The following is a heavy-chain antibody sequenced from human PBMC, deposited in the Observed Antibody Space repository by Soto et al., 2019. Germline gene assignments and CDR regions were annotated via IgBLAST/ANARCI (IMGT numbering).Heavy chain of an antibody. D-gene: IGHD5-18*01. Sequence: SVKVSCKASGGTFSSYAISWVRQAPGQGLEWMGGIIPIFGTANYAQKFQGRVTITADESTSTAYMELSSLRSEDTAVYYCARARRGYSYGWNYYYGMDVWAQGTTVTVSS. J-gene: IGHJ6*02. V-gene: IGHV1-69*13. CDR2: IIPIFGTA. CDR1: GGTFSSYA. CDR3: ARARRGYSYGWNYYYGMDV.